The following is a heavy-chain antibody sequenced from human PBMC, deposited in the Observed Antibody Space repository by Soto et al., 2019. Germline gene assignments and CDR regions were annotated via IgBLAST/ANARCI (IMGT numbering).Heavy chain of an antibody. V-gene: IGHV4-31*03. CDR3: ARCAVVAATIFDY. CDR1: GGSISSGGYY. D-gene: IGHD2-15*01. Sequence: SETLSLTCTVSGGSISSGGYYWSWIRQHPGKGLEWIGYIYYSGSTYYNPSLKSRVTISVDTSKNQFSLKLSSVTAADTAVYYCARCAVVAATIFDYWGQGTLVTVSS. CDR2: IYYSGST. J-gene: IGHJ4*02.